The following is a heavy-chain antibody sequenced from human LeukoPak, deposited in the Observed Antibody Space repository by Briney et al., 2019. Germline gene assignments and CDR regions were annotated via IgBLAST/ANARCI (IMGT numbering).Heavy chain of an antibody. V-gene: IGHV3-21*01. Sequence: GGSLRLSCAASGFTFSSYSMNWVRQAPGKGLEWVSSISSSGSYIYYADSVKGRFTISRDNAKNSLYLQMNSLRAEDTAVYYCARVHYGSGSYPRSAAYYYYYGMDVWGKGTTVTVSS. J-gene: IGHJ6*04. CDR2: ISSSGSYI. CDR1: GFTFSSYS. CDR3: ARVHYGSGSYPRSAAYYYYYGMDV. D-gene: IGHD3-10*01.